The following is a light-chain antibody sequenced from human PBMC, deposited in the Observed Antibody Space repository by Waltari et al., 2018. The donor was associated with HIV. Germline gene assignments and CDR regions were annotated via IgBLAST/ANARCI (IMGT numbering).Light chain of an antibody. CDR1: SSNIGNDN. V-gene: IGLV1-47*01. CDR2: KNI. J-gene: IGLJ1*01. Sequence: QSVLTQPPSASGTPGQRVTISCSGSSSNIGNDNVYWYQQLPGTTPKLRIYKNIQRPSGVPDRFAGSKSGTSAYLAISGLRSEDEAYYYCVGWDASLSAYVFGAGTKVTVL. CDR3: VGWDASLSAYV.